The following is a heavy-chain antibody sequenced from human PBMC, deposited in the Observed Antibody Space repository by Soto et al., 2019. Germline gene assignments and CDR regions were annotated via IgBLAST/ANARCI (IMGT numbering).Heavy chain of an antibody. D-gene: IGHD1-1*01. Sequence: QVQLQQWGAGLLKPSETLSLPCAVYGGSLSDYYWSWIRQSPGKGLEWIGEIHPSGSPHYSPSLNSRLTMSVDTSKNQFSLLLTSVTAADTAVYYCARGRDAYKLGNVWGPGPTVTVSS. CDR1: GGSLSDYY. J-gene: IGHJ6*02. CDR3: ARGRDAYKLGNV. CDR2: IHPSGSP. V-gene: IGHV4-34*01.